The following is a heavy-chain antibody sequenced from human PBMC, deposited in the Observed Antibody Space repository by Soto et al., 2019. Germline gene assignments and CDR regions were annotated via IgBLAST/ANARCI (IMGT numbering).Heavy chain of an antibody. CDR2: ISWNSGSI. V-gene: IGHV3-9*01. CDR3: AKVPYYDFWSGHFDY. D-gene: IGHD3-3*01. J-gene: IGHJ4*02. CDR1: GFTFDDYA. Sequence: EVQLVESGGGLVQPGRSLRLSCAASGFTFDDYAMHWVRQAPGKGLEWVSGISWNSGSIGYADSVKGRFTISRDNAKNSRYLQMNSLRAEDTAFSYCAKVPYYDFWSGHFDYWGRGTLVTVSS.